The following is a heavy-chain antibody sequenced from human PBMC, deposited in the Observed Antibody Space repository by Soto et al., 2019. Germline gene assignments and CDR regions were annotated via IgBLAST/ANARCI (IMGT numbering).Heavy chain of an antibody. V-gene: IGHV1-69*01. CDR2: IIPMFGTA. D-gene: IGHD6-19*01. CDR3: ARPQGSGWRFNALDF. Sequence: QVVLVQSRAEMKNPGSSVKVSCKASGGTFGRNAINWVRQAPGQGLEWMGGIIPMFGTANHAQKFRDRIMITADESTNTVYLEVNSLRSEDTAIYYCARPQGSGWRFNALDFWGQGTKVIVSS. J-gene: IGHJ3*01. CDR1: GGTFGRNA.